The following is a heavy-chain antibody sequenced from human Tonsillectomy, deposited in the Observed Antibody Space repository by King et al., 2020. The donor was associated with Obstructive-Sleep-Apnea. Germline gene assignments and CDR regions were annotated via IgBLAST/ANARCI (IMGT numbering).Heavy chain of an antibody. V-gene: IGHV3-48*04. CDR1: GFTFSSYS. J-gene: IGHJ4*02. Sequence: QLVQSGGGLVQPGGSLRLSCAASGFTFSSYSMNWVRQAPGKGLEWVSYISSSSSTIYYADSVKGRFTISRDNAKNSLYLQMNSLRAEDSAVYYCARDLYYYDSSGYYWGAFDYWGQGTLVTVSS. CDR3: ARDLYYYDSSGYYWGAFDY. D-gene: IGHD3-22*01. CDR2: ISSSSSTI.